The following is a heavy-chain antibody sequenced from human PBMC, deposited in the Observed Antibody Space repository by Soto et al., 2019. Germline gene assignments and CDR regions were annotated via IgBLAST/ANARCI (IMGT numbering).Heavy chain of an antibody. V-gene: IGHV4-59*01. J-gene: IGHJ5*02. CDR2: IYYSGST. Sequence: PSETLSLTWTASGCTISSYYLSWIRQPPGKGLEWIGYIYYSGSTNYNPSLRSRVTISVDTSKNQFSLMLSSVAAADTAVYYCARGYRVTAFVHWGQGTLVTVSS. CDR3: ARGYRVTAFVH. D-gene: IGHD2-21*02. CDR1: GCTISSYY.